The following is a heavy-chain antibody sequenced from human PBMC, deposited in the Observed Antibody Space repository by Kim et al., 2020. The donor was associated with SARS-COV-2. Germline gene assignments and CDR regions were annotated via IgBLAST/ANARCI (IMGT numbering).Heavy chain of an antibody. Sequence: SETLSLTCTVSGGSISSSCYYWGWIRQPPGKGLEWIGSIYHSGSTYYNPSLKSRVTISVDTSKNQFSLKLSSVTAADTAVYYCARRLGGWRNYGMDVWGQGTTVTVSS. CDR1: GGSISSSCYY. V-gene: IGHV4-39*01. CDR3: ARRLGGWRNYGMDV. D-gene: IGHD6-19*01. J-gene: IGHJ6*02. CDR2: IYHSGST.